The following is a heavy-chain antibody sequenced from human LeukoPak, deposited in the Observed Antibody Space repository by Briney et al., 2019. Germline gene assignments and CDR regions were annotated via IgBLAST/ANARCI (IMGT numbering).Heavy chain of an antibody. CDR1: GGSISSGSYY. D-gene: IGHD2-8*01. CDR2: FYYSGST. V-gene: IGHV4-61*01. Sequence: SQTLSLTCTVSGGSISSGSYYWSWIRQPPGKGLEWIGYFYYSGSTNHNPSLKSRVTISVDTSKNQFSLKLSSVTAADTAVYYCARKQWVPYYFDSWGQGTLVTVSS. CDR3: ARKQWVPYYFDS. J-gene: IGHJ4*02.